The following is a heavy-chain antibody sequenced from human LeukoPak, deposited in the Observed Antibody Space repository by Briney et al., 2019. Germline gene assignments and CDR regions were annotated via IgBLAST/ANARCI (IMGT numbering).Heavy chain of an antibody. CDR1: GYIFTGYG. V-gene: IGHV1-18*01. CDR3: ARGSTYYDILTGYPGFDY. CDR2: ISAYNGNT. D-gene: IGHD3-9*01. Sequence: ASVKVSCKASGYIFTGYGISWVRQAPGQGLEWMGWISAYNGNTNYAQKLQGRVTMTTDTSTSTAYMELRSLRSDDTAVYYCARGSTYYDILTGYPGFDYWGQGTLVTVSS. J-gene: IGHJ4*02.